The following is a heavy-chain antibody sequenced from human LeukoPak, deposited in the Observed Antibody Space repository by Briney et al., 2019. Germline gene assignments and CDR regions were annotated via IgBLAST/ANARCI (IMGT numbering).Heavy chain of an antibody. D-gene: IGHD2-15*01. CDR3: ARVGADCSDGNCY. J-gene: IGHJ4*02. Sequence: ASVKVSCTASGYTFTTFGITWVRQAPGQGLEWMGWTSTYNGNTNYAQNLQGRVTMTTDTSTSKAYMELRSLTSDDTAVYYCARVGADCSDGNCYWGQGTLVTVSS. V-gene: IGHV1-18*01. CDR2: TSTYNGNT. CDR1: GYTFTTFG.